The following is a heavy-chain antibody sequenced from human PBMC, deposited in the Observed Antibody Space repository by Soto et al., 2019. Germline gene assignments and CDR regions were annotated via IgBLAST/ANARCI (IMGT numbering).Heavy chain of an antibody. Sequence: QITLKESGPPLVKPTQTLTLTCTFSGFSLSTSGVGVGWIRQPPGKALEWLALIYWNDDKRYSPSLKSRLTITTDTSKNQVVLTMTNMDPVDTATYYCAHIAPWGGHFDYWGQGTLVTVSS. CDR2: IYWNDDK. J-gene: IGHJ4*02. CDR1: GFSLSTSGVG. V-gene: IGHV2-5*01. D-gene: IGHD7-27*01. CDR3: AHIAPWGGHFDY.